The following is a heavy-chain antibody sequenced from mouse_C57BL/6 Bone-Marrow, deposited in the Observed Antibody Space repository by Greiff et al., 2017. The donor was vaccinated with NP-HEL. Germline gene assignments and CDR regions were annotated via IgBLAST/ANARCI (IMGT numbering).Heavy chain of an antibody. Sequence: QVHVKQPGAELVKPGASVKLSCKASGYTFTSYWMQWVKQRPGQGLEWIGEIDPSDGYTNYTQKFKGKATLTVDTSSSTAYMQLSSLTSEDSAVYYCVFRAYWGQGTLVTVSA. J-gene: IGHJ3*01. CDR1: GYTFTSYW. CDR3: VFRAY. CDR2: IDPSDGYT. V-gene: IGHV1-50*01.